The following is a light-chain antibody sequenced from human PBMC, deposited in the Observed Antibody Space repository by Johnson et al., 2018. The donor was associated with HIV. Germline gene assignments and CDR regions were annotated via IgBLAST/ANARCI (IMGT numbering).Light chain of an antibody. V-gene: IGLV1-51*02. J-gene: IGLJ1*01. CDR1: SSNIGNNY. CDR2: ENN. Sequence: QSVLTQPPSVSAAPGQKVTISCSGGSSNIGNNYVSWYQQLPGTAPKLLIYENNKRPSGIPDRFSASKSGTSATLGITGLQTGDEADYYCGTWDSSLSAGVFGTGTKVTVL. CDR3: GTWDSSLSAGV.